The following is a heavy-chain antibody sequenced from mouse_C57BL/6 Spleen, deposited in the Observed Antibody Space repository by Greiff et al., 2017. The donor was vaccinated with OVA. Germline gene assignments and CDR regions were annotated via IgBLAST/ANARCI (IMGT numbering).Heavy chain of an antibody. V-gene: IGHV1-39*01. Sequence: VQLQQSGPELVKPGASVKISCKASGYSFTDYNMNWVKQSNGKSLGWIGVINPNYGTTSYNQKFKGKATLTVDQSSSTAYMQLNSLTSEDSAVYYCARSYYYGSSYVWYFDVWGTGTTVTVSS. CDR1: GYSFTDYN. J-gene: IGHJ1*03. CDR3: ARSYYYGSSYVWYFDV. CDR2: INPNYGTT. D-gene: IGHD1-1*01.